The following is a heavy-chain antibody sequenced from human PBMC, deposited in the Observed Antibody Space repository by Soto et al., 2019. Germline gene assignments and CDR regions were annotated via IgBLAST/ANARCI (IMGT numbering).Heavy chain of an antibody. J-gene: IGHJ4*02. Sequence: GGSLRLSCAASGFTFDDYAMHWVRQAPGKGLEWVSGISWNSGSIGYADSVKGRFTISRDNAKNSLYLQMNSLRAEDTALYYCAKEDGIGWFKYHFDYWGQGTLVTV. CDR1: GFTFDDYA. D-gene: IGHD6-19*01. CDR2: ISWNSGSI. CDR3: AKEDGIGWFKYHFDY. V-gene: IGHV3-9*01.